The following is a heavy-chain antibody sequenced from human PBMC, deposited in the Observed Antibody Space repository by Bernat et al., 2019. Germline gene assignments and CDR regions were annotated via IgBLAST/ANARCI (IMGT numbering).Heavy chain of an antibody. Sequence: QVQLVESGGGVVQPGRSLRLSCAASGFTFSSYAMHWVRQAPGKGLEWVAVISYDGSNKYYADSVKGRFTISRDNSKNTLYLQMNSLKTEDTAVYYCTTRGDTFFDYWGQGTLVTVSS. J-gene: IGHJ4*02. V-gene: IGHV3-30-3*01. D-gene: IGHD2-21*02. CDR2: ISYDGSNK. CDR1: GFTFSSYA. CDR3: TTRGDTFFDY.